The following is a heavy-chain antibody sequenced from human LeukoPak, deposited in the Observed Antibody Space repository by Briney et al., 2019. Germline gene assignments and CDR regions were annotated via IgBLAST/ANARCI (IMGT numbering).Heavy chain of an antibody. D-gene: IGHD2-15*01. CDR3: AREVGYCSGGSCYSYFDY. V-gene: IGHV4-59*01. Sequence: PSETLSLTCTVSGGSISSYYWSWIRQPPGKALEWIGYIYYSGSTNYNAALTNRVTISVDTSKNQFSLKLSSVTAADTAVYYCAREVGYCSGGSCYSYFDYWGQGTLVTVSS. CDR2: IYYSGST. J-gene: IGHJ4*02. CDR1: GGSISSYY.